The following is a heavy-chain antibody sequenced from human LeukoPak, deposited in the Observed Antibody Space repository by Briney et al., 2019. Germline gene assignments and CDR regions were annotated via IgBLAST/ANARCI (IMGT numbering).Heavy chain of an antibody. D-gene: IGHD3-10*01. CDR3: ARFRAGVGEPYGDY. CDR1: GYTFTSYG. Sequence: GASVKVSCKASGYTFTSYGISWVRQAPGQGLEWMGWISAYNGNTNYVQKLQGRVTMTTDTSTSTAYMELRSLRSDDTAAYYCARFRAGVGEPYGDYWGQGTLVTVSS. V-gene: IGHV1-18*01. J-gene: IGHJ4*02. CDR2: ISAYNGNT.